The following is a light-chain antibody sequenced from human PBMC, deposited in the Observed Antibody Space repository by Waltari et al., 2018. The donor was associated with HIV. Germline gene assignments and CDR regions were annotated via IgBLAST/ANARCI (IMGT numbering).Light chain of an antibody. CDR1: QSVLYNSNNKNY. Sequence: DIVMTQSPDSLAVSLGARATIHCKSSQSVLYNSNNKNYLAWYQQKPGQPPTLLIYWASTRESGVPDRFSGSGSGTDFTLTISSLQAEDVALYYCQQYYSTPWTFGQGTKVEIK. CDR2: WAS. J-gene: IGKJ1*01. V-gene: IGKV4-1*01. CDR3: QQYYSTPWT.